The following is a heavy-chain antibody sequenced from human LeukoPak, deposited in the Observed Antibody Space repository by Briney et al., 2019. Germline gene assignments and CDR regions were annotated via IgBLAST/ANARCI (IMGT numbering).Heavy chain of an antibody. CDR2: ISYDGSNK. CDR3: ARDRSDRYFDWSIDY. CDR1: GFTFSSYA. D-gene: IGHD3-9*01. V-gene: IGHV3-30*04. Sequence: PGRSLRLSCAASGFTFSSYAMHWVRQAPGKGLGWVAVISYDGSNKYYADSVKGRFTISRDNSKNTLYLQMNSLRAEDTAVYYCARDRSDRYFDWSIDYWGQGTLVTVSS. J-gene: IGHJ4*02.